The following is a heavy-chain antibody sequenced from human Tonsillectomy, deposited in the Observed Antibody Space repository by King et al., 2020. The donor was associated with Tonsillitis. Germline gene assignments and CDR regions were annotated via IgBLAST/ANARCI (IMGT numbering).Heavy chain of an antibody. Sequence: QLVQSGGGLVQPGGSLRLSCAASVVTFSSSWMSWVRPAPGKGLEWMAKIKQDGSAKYYVDSVKGRFTASRDNTQNSLYLQMNSQRAEDTAVYYCARGDCDGGTCYSIFFDCWGQGTLVTVSS. J-gene: IGHJ4*02. CDR2: IKQDGSAK. CDR3: ARGDCDGGTCYSIFFDC. CDR1: VVTFSSSW. D-gene: IGHD2-15*01. V-gene: IGHV3-7*04.